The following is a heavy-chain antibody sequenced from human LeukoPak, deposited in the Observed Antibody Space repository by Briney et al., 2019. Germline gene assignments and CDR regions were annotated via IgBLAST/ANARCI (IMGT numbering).Heavy chain of an antibody. Sequence: SETLSLTCTVSGGSISSSSYYWNWIRQPPGKGLEWIGSIYYSGSTYCNPSLKSRVTVSADTSKSQFSLRLSSVTAADTAVYYCARDRATTVTMGYFDYWGQGTLVTVSS. CDR2: IYYSGST. D-gene: IGHD4-17*01. J-gene: IGHJ4*02. V-gene: IGHV4-39*02. CDR3: ARDRATTVTMGYFDY. CDR1: GGSISSSSYY.